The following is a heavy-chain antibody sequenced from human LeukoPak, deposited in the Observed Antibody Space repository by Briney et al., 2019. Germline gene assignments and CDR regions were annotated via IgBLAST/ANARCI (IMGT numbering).Heavy chain of an antibody. V-gene: IGHV3-30*02. CDR3: AREVAAYFDY. CDR1: GFTFSHYG. Sequence: PGGSLRLSCATSGFTFSHYGMHWVRQAPGRGLDWVAHIRYDESDKYYADSVKGRFTISRDISKNTVYLQMNSLRAEDTAVYYCAREVAAYFDYWGQGTLVTVSS. D-gene: IGHD6-6*01. J-gene: IGHJ4*02. CDR2: IRYDESDK.